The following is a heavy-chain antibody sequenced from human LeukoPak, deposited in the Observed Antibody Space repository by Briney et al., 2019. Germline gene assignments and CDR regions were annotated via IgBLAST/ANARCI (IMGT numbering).Heavy chain of an antibody. D-gene: IGHD3-22*01. J-gene: IGHJ4*02. Sequence: GGSLRLSCAGSGFSFKNYAMSWVRQAPGKGLEWVSSISNGGGFKSYADSLEGRFAISRENAKNSPYLQMNSLRAEDTAVYYCATEYSDNSGYCFHWGQGTLVTVSS. CDR2: ISNGGGFK. CDR1: GFSFKNYA. CDR3: ATEYSDNSGYCFH. V-gene: IGHV3-21*01.